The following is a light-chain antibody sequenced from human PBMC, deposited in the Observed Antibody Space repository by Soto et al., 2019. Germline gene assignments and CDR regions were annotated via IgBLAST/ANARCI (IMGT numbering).Light chain of an antibody. CDR2: AAS. CDR3: QQSYSSPPT. Sequence: DIQMTQSPSSLSASVEDRVIITCRASQSISNHLNWYQQKPGKAPKLLIFAASSLQSGVPSRFSGSKSGPEFTLTIRSLQPEDFATYYCQQSYSSPPTFGQGTKVEIK. J-gene: IGKJ1*01. CDR1: QSISNH. V-gene: IGKV1-39*01.